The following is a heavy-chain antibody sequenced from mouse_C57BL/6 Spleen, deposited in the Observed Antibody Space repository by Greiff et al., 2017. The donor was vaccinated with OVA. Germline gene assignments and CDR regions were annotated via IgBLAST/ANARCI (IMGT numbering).Heavy chain of an antibody. Sequence: EVKVVESGGGLVKPGGSLKLSCAASGFTFSDYGMHWVRQAPEKGLEWVAYISSGSSTIYYADTVKGRFTISRDNAKNTLFLQMTSLRSEDTAMYYCAREGGYDYAMDYWGQGTSVTVSS. D-gene: IGHD2-2*01. J-gene: IGHJ4*01. CDR1: GFTFSDYG. CDR3: AREGGYDYAMDY. CDR2: ISSGSSTI. V-gene: IGHV5-17*01.